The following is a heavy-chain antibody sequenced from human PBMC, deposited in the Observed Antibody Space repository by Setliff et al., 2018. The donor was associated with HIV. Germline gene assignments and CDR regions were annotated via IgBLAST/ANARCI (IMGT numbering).Heavy chain of an antibody. CDR3: ARVRSIFGVVIADAFDI. Sequence: PSETLSLTCAVYGGSFSDYYWIWIRQPPGKGLEWIAEINHSGNTDYNPSLKSRVTISVDTSKNQFSLKLSSVTAADTAVYYCARVRSIFGVVIADAFDIWGQGTMVTVS. CDR2: INHSGNT. D-gene: IGHD3-3*01. J-gene: IGHJ3*02. V-gene: IGHV4-34*01. CDR1: GGSFSDYY.